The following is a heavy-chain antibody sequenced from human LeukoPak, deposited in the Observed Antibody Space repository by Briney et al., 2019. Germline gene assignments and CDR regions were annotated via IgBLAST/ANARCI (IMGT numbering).Heavy chain of an antibody. J-gene: IGHJ3*01. CDR2: ISGSGGST. CDR1: GFTFSSYA. D-gene: IGHD6-13*01. CDR3: AKGPGIAAAGLEFGMLLT. V-gene: IGHV3-23*01. Sequence: PGGSLRLSCAASGFTFSSYAMSWVRQAPGKGLEWVSAISGSGGSTYYADSVKGRFTISRDNSKNTLYLQMNSLRAEDTAVYYCAKGPGIAAAGLEFGMLLTWGQGTMVTVSS.